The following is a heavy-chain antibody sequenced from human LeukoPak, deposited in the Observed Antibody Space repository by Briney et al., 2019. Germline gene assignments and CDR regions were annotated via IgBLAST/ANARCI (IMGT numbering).Heavy chain of an antibody. CDR3: SPYDWNYLGDY. D-gene: IGHD1-7*01. Sequence: GGSLRLSCAASGFTFDDYAMHWVRQAPGKGLEWVSLINEGGETTYYADSVKGRFTISRDNGKNYLYLQITSLRTEDTALYYCSPYDWNYLGDYWGQGTLVSVSS. V-gene: IGHV3-43*02. CDR2: INEGGETT. J-gene: IGHJ4*02. CDR1: GFTFDDYA.